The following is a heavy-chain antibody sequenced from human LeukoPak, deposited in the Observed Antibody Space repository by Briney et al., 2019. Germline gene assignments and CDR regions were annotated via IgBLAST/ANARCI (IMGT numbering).Heavy chain of an antibody. V-gene: IGHV3-23*01. CDR3: AKVGGTTVTTDY. CDR1: GFTFSSYA. D-gene: IGHD4-17*01. CDR2: ISGSGGST. J-gene: IGHJ4*02. Sequence: GGSPRLSCAASGFTFSSYAMSWVRQAPGKGLEWVSAISGSGGSTYYADSVKGRFTIPRDNSKNTLYLQMNSLRAEDTAVYYCAKVGGTTVTTDYWGQGTLVTVSS.